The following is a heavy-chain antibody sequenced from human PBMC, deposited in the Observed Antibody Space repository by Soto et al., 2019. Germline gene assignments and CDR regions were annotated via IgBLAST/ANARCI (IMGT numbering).Heavy chain of an antibody. CDR2: TSYDGSYK. V-gene: IGHV3-30*18. D-gene: IGHD6-13*01. J-gene: IGHJ5*02. CDR3: AKTGAGRFS. CDR1: GFTFSSYD. Sequence: QVQLVESGGGVVQPGRSLRLSCAGSGFTFSSYDMNWVRQAPGKGLEWVAVTSYDGSYKYYADSVKGRFTISRDNSKNTLFLQMNSLRPEDTAVYYCAKTGAGRFSWGQGTLVTVSS.